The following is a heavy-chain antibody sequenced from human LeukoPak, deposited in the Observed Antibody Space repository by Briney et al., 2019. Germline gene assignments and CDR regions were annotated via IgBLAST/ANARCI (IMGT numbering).Heavy chain of an antibody. J-gene: IGHJ4*02. V-gene: IGHV4-39*01. CDR3: VKSGGYGLIDY. D-gene: IGHD6-19*01. Sequence: PSETLSLTCTVSGGSISNSSYYWGWIRQPPGKGLEWIGSVFYTGRTYYNASLQSRVTISIDMSKNQFSLRLSSVTAADTAMYYCVKSGGYGLIDYWGQGTLVTVSS. CDR2: VFYTGRT. CDR1: GGSISNSSYY.